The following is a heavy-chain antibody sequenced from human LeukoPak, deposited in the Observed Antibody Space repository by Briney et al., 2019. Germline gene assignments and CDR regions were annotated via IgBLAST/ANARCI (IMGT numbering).Heavy chain of an antibody. D-gene: IGHD3-10*01. Sequence: GGSLRLSCAASGFTVSNSGIHWVRQAPGKGLEWVALISYDGSNTYYADSVKGRFTISRDNSKNTLYLQMNSLRAEDTAVYYCAKTCYYGSGSYPPDYWGQGTLVTVSS. CDR1: GFTVSNSG. V-gene: IGHV3-30*18. J-gene: IGHJ4*02. CDR3: AKTCYYGSGSYPPDY. CDR2: ISYDGSNT.